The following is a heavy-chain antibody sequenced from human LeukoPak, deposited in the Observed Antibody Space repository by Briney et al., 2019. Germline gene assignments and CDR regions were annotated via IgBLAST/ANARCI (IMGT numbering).Heavy chain of an antibody. J-gene: IGHJ4*02. CDR3: ARVPGYARYYFDY. V-gene: IGHV4-38-2*02. Sequence: SETLSLTCTVSGYSISSGYYWGWIRQPPGKGLEWIGSIYHSGSTYYNPSLKSRVTISVDTSKNQFSLKLSSVTAADTAVYYCARVPGYARYYFDYWGQGTLVTVSS. D-gene: IGHD1-1*01. CDR1: GYSISSGYY. CDR2: IYHSGST.